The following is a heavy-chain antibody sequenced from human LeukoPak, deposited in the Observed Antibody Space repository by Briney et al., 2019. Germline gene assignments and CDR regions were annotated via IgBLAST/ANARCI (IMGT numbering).Heavy chain of an antibody. J-gene: IGHJ4*02. CDR1: GFTFSSYA. Sequence: PGGSLRLSCAASGFTFSSYAMHWVRQAPGKGLEWVAVISYDGSNKYYADSVKGRFTISRDNSKNTLYLQMNSLRAEDTAVYSCARGAQHYFDYWGQETLVTVSS. V-gene: IGHV3-30*04. CDR2: ISYDGSNK. D-gene: IGHD2-2*01. CDR3: ARGAQHYFDY.